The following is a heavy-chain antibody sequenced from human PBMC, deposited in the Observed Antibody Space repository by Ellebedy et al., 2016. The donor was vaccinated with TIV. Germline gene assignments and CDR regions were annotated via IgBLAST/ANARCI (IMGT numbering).Heavy chain of an antibody. J-gene: IGHJ4*02. CDR3: ARRGGAVASHFYFDY. CDR2: IYDSGRT. CDR1: GGSISGTYTSYY. V-gene: IGHV4-39*01. D-gene: IGHD6-19*01. Sequence: SETLSLTXNVSGGSISGTYTSYYWGWVRQPPGKGLEWIGSIYDSGRTHYNPSLKSRVTISVDTSKDQFSLKLSSVTAADTAVYYCARRGGAVASHFYFDYWGQGTLVTVSS.